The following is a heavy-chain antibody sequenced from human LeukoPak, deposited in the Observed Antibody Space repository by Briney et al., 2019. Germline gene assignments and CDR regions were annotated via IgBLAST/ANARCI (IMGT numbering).Heavy chain of an antibody. Sequence: GRSLRLSCAASGFTFSSYGMPWVRQAPGKGLEWVAVIWYDGSNKYYADSVKGRFTISRDNSKNTLYLQMNSLRAEDTAVYYCAKEGSSDAFDIWGQGTMVTVSS. CDR1: GFTFSSYG. V-gene: IGHV3-33*06. J-gene: IGHJ3*02. D-gene: IGHD6-6*01. CDR3: AKEGSSDAFDI. CDR2: IWYDGSNK.